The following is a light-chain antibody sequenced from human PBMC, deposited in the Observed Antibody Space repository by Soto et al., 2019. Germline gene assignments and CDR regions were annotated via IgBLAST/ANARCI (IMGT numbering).Light chain of an antibody. J-gene: IGKJ1*01. CDR3: QQYNSYWT. CDR2: EAS. CDR1: QSISGW. Sequence: DIQMTQSPSTLSASVGDRVTITCRASQSISGWLAWYQQKPGKAPKLLIYEASNLQSGVPSRFSGSGSGAEFNLTINSLQPDDFATYYCQQYNSYWTFGQGTKVEIK. V-gene: IGKV1-5*03.